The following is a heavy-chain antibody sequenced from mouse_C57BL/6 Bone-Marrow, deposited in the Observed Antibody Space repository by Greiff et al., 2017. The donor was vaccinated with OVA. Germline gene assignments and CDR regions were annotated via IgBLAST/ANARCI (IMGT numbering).Heavy chain of an antibody. V-gene: IGHV5-4*03. CDR1: GFTFSSYA. Sequence: EVKLMESGGGLVKPGGSLKLSCAASGFTFSSYAMSWVRQTPEKRLEWVATISDGGSYTYYPDNVKGRFTISRDNAKNNLYLQMSHLKSEGTAMYYCARGNWDDYWGQGTTLTVSS. J-gene: IGHJ2*01. D-gene: IGHD4-1*01. CDR3: ARGNWDDY. CDR2: ISDGGSYT.